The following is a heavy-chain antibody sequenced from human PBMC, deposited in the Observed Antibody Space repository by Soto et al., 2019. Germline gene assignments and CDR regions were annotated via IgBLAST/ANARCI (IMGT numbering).Heavy chain of an antibody. D-gene: IGHD2-8*01. CDR1: GGSITNNY. V-gene: IGHV4-59*08. Sequence: SETLSLTCTVSGGSITNNYWSWIRQFPGKGLEWIGYLYSSGSTKHNPSLKSRVTISVDTAKNQFSLKLSSVTAADTAIYYSARHLPNYYYYYMDVWGKGTTVTVSS. CDR3: ARHLPNYYYYYMDV. CDR2: LYSSGST. J-gene: IGHJ6*03.